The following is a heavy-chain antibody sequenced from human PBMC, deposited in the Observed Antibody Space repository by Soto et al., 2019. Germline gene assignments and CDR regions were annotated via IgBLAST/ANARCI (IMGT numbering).Heavy chain of an antibody. CDR2: IYSGGST. CDR1: RFTVSSNY. Sequence: EVQLVESGGGLVQPGGSLRLSYAASRFTVSSNYMSWVRQAPGKGLEWVSVIYSGGSTYYADSVKGRFTISRDNSKNTLYLQMNSLRAEDTAVYYCARDPWYYDSSGRDYWGQGTLVTVSS. J-gene: IGHJ4*02. V-gene: IGHV3-66*01. D-gene: IGHD3-22*01. CDR3: ARDPWYYDSSGRDY.